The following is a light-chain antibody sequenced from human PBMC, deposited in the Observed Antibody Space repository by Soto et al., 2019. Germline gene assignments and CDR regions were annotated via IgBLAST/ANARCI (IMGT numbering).Light chain of an antibody. Sequence: QSVLTQPASVSGSPGQSITISCTVTSSDVGGYDYVSWSQQHQGKAPKLMIYDVTHRPSGVSNRFSGSKSGHTASLTISGLQAEDEADYYCISYASINTYVFGTGTKVTVL. CDR3: ISYASINTYV. V-gene: IGLV2-14*01. CDR2: DVT. CDR1: SSDVGGYDY. J-gene: IGLJ1*01.